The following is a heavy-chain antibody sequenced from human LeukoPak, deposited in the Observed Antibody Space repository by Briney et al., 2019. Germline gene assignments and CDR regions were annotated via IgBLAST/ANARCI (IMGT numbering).Heavy chain of an antibody. CDR3: ARGYYDFWSGYYNHDY. CDR2: INPNSGGT. D-gene: IGHD3-3*01. CDR1: GYTFTGYH. J-gene: IGHJ4*02. Sequence: ASVKVSCKASGYTFTGYHMHWVRQAPGQGLEWMGWINPNSGGTNYAQKFQGRVTMTRDTSISTAYMELSRLRSDDTAVYYCARGYYDFWSGYYNHDYWGQGTLVTVSS. V-gene: IGHV1-2*02.